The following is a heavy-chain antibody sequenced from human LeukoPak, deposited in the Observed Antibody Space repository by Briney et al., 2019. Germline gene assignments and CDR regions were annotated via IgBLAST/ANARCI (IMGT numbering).Heavy chain of an antibody. CDR1: GFTLVDYS. CDR3: TRIGSGVRGSYTFDY. V-gene: IGHV3-49*03. J-gene: IGHJ4*02. CDR2: IRGKTYGGTP. D-gene: IGHD1-26*01. Sequence: GGSLRLSCTASGFTLVDYSRSCFRRAPGKGLEWVGFIRGKTYGGTPEYAASVKGRFSISRDDSKRVAYLQMNSLKTEDTALYYCTRIGSGVRGSYTFDYWGQGTLVTVSS.